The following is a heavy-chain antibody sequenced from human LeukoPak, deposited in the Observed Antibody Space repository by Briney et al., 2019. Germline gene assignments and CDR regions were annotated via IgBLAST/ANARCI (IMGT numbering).Heavy chain of an antibody. CDR2: INHSGST. CDR3: ARAEYGMDV. V-gene: IGHV4-34*01. CDR1: GGSFTGYY. Sequence: SETLSLTCAVYGGSFTGYYWSWIRQPPGKGLEWIGQINHSGSTNYNPSLKSRVTISVDTSKNQFSLKLSSVTAADTAVYYCARAEYGMDVWGQGTTVTVSS. J-gene: IGHJ6*02.